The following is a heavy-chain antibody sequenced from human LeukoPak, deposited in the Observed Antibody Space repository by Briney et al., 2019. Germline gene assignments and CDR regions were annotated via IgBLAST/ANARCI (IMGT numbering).Heavy chain of an antibody. CDR1: GYSFTSYW. Sequence: GESLKISCKGSGYSFTSYWIVWVRQMPGKGLEWMGIIYPGDSDTRYSPSFQGQVTISADKSISTAYLQWSSLKASDTAMYYCARHLGNYGRFYYYYMDVWGKGTTVTVSS. D-gene: IGHD1-7*01. J-gene: IGHJ6*03. CDR2: IYPGDSDT. V-gene: IGHV5-51*01. CDR3: ARHLGNYGRFYYYYMDV.